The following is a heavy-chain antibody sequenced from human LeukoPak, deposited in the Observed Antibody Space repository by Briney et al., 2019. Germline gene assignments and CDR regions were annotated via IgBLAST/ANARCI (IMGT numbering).Heavy chain of an antibody. CDR2: IYYSGST. V-gene: IGHV4-39*01. J-gene: IGHJ6*02. CDR1: GGSISSSNYH. CDR3: ASSVAVSPSGYYGMDV. D-gene: IGHD6-19*01. Sequence: SETLSLTCNVSGGSISSSNYHWGWIRQPPGKGLEWIGSIYYSGSTYHNPSLKSRLTISVDMSKNQFSLKLSSVTAADTAVYYSASSVAVSPSGYYGMDVWGQGTTVTVSS.